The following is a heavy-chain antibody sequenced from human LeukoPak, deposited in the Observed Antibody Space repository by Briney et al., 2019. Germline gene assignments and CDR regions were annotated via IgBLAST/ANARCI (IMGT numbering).Heavy chain of an antibody. V-gene: IGHV4-4*09. J-gene: IGHJ4*02. CDR1: GGSLNSDY. Sequence: PSETLSLTCTVSGGSLNSDYWGWLRQPPGKGLEWIGFIYSSGSPTYSPSLESRVTISLDTSKNQLSLKLTSVTATDSAVYYCARRLWSGPFDYWGQGTLVTVFS. CDR3: ARRLWSGPFDY. CDR2: IYSSGSP. D-gene: IGHD3-3*01.